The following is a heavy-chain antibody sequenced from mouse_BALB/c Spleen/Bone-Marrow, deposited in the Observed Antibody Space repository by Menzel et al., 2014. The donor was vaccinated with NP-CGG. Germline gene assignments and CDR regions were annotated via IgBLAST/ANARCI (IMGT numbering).Heavy chain of an antibody. D-gene: IGHD1-1*01. CDR3: ARDGYYGFYAMDY. CDR1: GFTFSSYG. J-gene: IGHJ4*01. CDR2: INSNGGST. Sequence: EVQLVESGGGLVQPAGSLKISCAASGFTFSSYGLSWVRQTPEKRLEMVATINSNGGSTYYPDSVKGRFTISRDNAKNTLYLQMSSLKSEDTAMYYCARDGYYGFYAMDYWGQGTSVTVPS. V-gene: IGHV5-6-3*01.